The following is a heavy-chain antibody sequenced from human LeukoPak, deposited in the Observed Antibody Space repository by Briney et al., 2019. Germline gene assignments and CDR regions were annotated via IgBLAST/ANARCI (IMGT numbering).Heavy chain of an antibody. Sequence: PSETLSLICAVYGGSFSGYYWSWIRQPPGKGLEWIGEINHSGSTNYNPSLKSRVTISVDTSKNQFSLKLSSVTAADTAVYYCARGAVLGSSHGYYFDYWGQGTLVTVSS. CDR2: INHSGST. V-gene: IGHV4-34*01. J-gene: IGHJ4*02. CDR3: ARGAVLGSSHGYYFDY. D-gene: IGHD6-6*01. CDR1: GGSFSGYY.